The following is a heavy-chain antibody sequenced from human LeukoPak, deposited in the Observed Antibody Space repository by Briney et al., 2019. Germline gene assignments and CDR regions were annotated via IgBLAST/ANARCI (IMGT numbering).Heavy chain of an antibody. CDR1: GFTFRSYW. J-gene: IGHJ3*02. Sequence: GGSLRLSCAASGFTFRSYWTSWVRQAPGKGLEWVADIKQDGSEKYYVDSVKGRFTISTDNAKNSVYLQMNSLRAEDTAVYYCARVCLVVPAATGAFDIWGQGTMVTVSS. D-gene: IGHD2-2*01. CDR2: IKQDGSEK. CDR3: ARVCLVVPAATGAFDI. V-gene: IGHV3-7*01.